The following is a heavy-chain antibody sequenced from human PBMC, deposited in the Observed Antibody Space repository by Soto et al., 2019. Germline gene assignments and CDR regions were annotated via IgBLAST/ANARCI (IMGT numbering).Heavy chain of an antibody. CDR1: GYTFTSYA. CDR2: INAGNGNT. Sequence: GASVKVSCKASGYTFTSYAMHWVRQAPGQRLEWMGWINAGNGNTKYSQKFQGRVTITRDTSASTAYMELSSLRSEDTAVYYCARGPSGYYDFWSGPLDYWGQGTLVTVSS. CDR3: ARGPSGYYDFWSGPLDY. V-gene: IGHV1-3*01. J-gene: IGHJ4*02. D-gene: IGHD3-3*01.